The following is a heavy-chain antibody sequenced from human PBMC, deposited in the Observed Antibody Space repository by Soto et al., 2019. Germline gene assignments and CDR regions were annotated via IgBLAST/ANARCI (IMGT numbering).Heavy chain of an antibody. Sequence: QITLKESGPTLVRPTQTLTLTCTFSGFSLSTSGLGVGWIRQPPGKALEWLALIYWNDDKRYSPSLKARPTITKDTSKNQVVLTMTNMDPVDTATYYCAHRHSGWYLFDYWGQGTLVTVSS. CDR1: GFSLSTSGLG. V-gene: IGHV2-5*01. J-gene: IGHJ4*02. D-gene: IGHD6-19*01. CDR3: AHRHSGWYLFDY. CDR2: IYWNDDK.